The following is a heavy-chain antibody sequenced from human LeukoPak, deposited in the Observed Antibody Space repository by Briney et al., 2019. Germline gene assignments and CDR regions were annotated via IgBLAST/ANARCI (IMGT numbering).Heavy chain of an antibody. CDR1: GFTFSNYS. CDR2: ITSSGSYI. Sequence: GGSLRLSCAASGFTFSNYSMNWVRQAPGKGLEWVSSITSSGSYIYYADSVKGRFTISRDNARNSLYLQMNSLRAEDTAIYYCARAEALKFRDFDYWGQGTLSPSPQ. CDR3: ARAEALKFRDFDY. V-gene: IGHV3-21*01. J-gene: IGHJ4*02.